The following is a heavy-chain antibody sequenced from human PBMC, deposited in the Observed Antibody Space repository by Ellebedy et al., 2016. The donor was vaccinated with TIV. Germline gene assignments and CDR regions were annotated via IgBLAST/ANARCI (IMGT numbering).Heavy chain of an antibody. D-gene: IGHD3-10*01. CDR3: ARDGARGSGTYSFDY. CDR2: ISSYNGHT. Sequence: AASVKVSCKASAYSLTSYGISWVRQAPGQGLAWMGSISSYNGHTNYAQKLQGRVTMTTDTSTSTAYMDLRSLRSDDTAVYYCARDGARGSGTYSFDYWGQGTLVTVSS. CDR1: AYSLTSYG. V-gene: IGHV1-18*01. J-gene: IGHJ4*02.